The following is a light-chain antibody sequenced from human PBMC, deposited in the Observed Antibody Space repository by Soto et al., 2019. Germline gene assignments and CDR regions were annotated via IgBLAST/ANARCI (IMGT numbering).Light chain of an antibody. CDR1: SSDVGGYNY. J-gene: IGLJ1*01. Sequence: QAVVTQPASVSGSPGQSITISCTGTSSDVGGYNYVSWYQQHPGKAPKLMIYEVSNRPSGVSNRFSGSKSGNTASLTISGLRAEDEADYYCSSYTSSSIDYVFGTGTKLTVL. V-gene: IGLV2-14*01. CDR3: SSYTSSSIDYV. CDR2: EVS.